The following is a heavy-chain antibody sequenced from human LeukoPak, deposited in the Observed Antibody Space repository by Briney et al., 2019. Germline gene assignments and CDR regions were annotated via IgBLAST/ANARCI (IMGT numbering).Heavy chain of an antibody. Sequence: SETLSLTCAVSGGSISSSNWWSWVRQPPGKGLEWIGEIYHSGSTNYNPSLKSRVTISVDKSKNQFSLKLSSVTAADTAVYYCASFLEWLFNFDYWGQGTLVTVSS. CDR1: GGSISSSNW. J-gene: IGHJ4*02. V-gene: IGHV4-4*02. D-gene: IGHD3-3*01. CDR2: IYHSGST. CDR3: ASFLEWLFNFDY.